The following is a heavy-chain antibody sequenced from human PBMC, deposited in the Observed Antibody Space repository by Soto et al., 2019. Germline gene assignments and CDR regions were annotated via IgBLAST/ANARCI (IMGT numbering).Heavy chain of an antibody. J-gene: IGHJ5*02. CDR2: IYYSGST. CDR1: GGSVSSGSYY. Sequence: SETLSLTCTVSGGSVSSGSYYWSWIRQPPGKGLEWIGYIYYSGSTNYNPSLKSRVTISVDTSKNQFSLKLSSVTAADTAVYYCARATNIVVVPAAGYWFDPWGQGTLVTVSS. D-gene: IGHD2-2*01. CDR3: ARATNIVVVPAAGYWFDP. V-gene: IGHV4-61*01.